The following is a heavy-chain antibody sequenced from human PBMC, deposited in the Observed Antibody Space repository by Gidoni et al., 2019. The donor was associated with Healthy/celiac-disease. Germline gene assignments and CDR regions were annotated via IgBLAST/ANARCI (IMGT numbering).Heavy chain of an antibody. J-gene: IGHJ4*02. CDR3: AKDSVVITFGGVIDYFED. D-gene: IGHD3-16*02. CDR2: ISYDGSNK. V-gene: IGHV3-30*18. CDR1: GFTFSSYG. Sequence: QVQLVESGGGVVQPGRSLRLSCAASGFTFSSYGMPWVRQAPGKGLEWVAVISYDGSNKYYADSVKGRFTISRDNSKNTLYLQMNSLRAEDTAVYYCAKDSVVITFGGVIDYFEDWGQGTLVTVSS.